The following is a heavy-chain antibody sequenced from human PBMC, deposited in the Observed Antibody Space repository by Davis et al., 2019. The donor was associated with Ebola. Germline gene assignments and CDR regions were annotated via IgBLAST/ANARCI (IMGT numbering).Heavy chain of an antibody. V-gene: IGHV1-69*04. CDR2: IIPILGIA. D-gene: IGHD5-12*01. Sequence: SVKVSCKASGYTFTSYGISWVRQAPGQGLEWMGRIIPILGIANYAQKFQGRVTITADKSTSTAYMELSSLRSEDTAVYFCARGSSGYDYPAVYWGQGTLVTVSS. J-gene: IGHJ4*02. CDR3: ARGSSGYDYPAVY. CDR1: GYTFTSYG.